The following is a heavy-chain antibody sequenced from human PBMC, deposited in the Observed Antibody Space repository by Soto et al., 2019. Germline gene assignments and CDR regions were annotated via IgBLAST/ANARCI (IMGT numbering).Heavy chain of an antibody. CDR2: IIPIFGTA. Sequence: GASVKVSCKASGGTFSSYAISWVRQAPGQGLEWMGGIIPIFGTANYAQKFQGRVTITADESTSTAYMELSSLRSEDTAVYYCARSIVGASPIDSWGQGTLVTVSS. V-gene: IGHV1-69*13. D-gene: IGHD1-26*01. J-gene: IGHJ4*02. CDR1: GGTFSSYA. CDR3: ARSIVGASPIDS.